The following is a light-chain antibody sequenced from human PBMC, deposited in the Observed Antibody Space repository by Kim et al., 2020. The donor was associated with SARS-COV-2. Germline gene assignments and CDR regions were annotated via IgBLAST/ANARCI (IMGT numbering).Light chain of an antibody. CDR3: QQYDDLPPFT. CDR2: DAS. CDR1: QDISTY. Sequence: SVEDRVTITCQASQDISTYLNWYQQKPGTAPKLLISDASTLEPRVPSRFSGSGSGTDFTLTISRLQPEDIATYFCQQYDDLPPFTFGPGTKVDIK. J-gene: IGKJ3*01. V-gene: IGKV1-33*01.